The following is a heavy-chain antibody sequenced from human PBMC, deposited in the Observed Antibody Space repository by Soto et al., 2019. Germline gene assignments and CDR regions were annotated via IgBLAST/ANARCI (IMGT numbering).Heavy chain of an antibody. Sequence: SVKVSCKASGGTFSSYAISWVRQAPGQGLEWMGGIIPIFGTANYAQKFQGRVTITADESTSTAYMELSSLRSEDTAVYYCASFGVESYYYYGMDVWGQGTTVTVSS. CDR2: IIPIFGTA. CDR1: GGTFSSYA. CDR3: ASFGVESYYYYGMDV. J-gene: IGHJ6*02. V-gene: IGHV1-69*13. D-gene: IGHD3-3*01.